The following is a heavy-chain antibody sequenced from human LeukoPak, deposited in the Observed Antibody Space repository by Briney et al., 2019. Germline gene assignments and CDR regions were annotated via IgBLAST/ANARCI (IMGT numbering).Heavy chain of an antibody. CDR1: GFTFSSSW. CDR2: IKQDGSEK. V-gene: IGHV3-7*04. D-gene: IGHD4-23*01. CDR3: ARNYGGNSAG. Sequence: GGSLRLSCAASGFTFSSSWMSWVRLAPGKGLEWVANIKQDGSEKYYVDSVKGRFTISRDNVKNSLYLQMNSLRDEDTAVYYCARNYGGNSAGWGQGTLVTVSS. J-gene: IGHJ4*02.